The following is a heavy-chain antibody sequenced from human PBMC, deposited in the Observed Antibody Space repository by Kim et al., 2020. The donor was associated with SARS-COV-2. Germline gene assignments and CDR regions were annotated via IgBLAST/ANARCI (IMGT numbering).Heavy chain of an antibody. J-gene: IGHJ5*02. CDR3: AREGPLWFGAFDP. CDR2: IYYSGST. CDR1: GGSISSYY. Sequence: SETLSLTCTVSGGSISSYYWSWIRQPPGKGLEWIGYIYYSGSTNYNPSLKSRVTISVDTSKNQFSLKLSSVTAADTAVYYCAREGPLWFGAFDPWGQGTLVTVSS. D-gene: IGHD3-10*01. V-gene: IGHV4-59*01.